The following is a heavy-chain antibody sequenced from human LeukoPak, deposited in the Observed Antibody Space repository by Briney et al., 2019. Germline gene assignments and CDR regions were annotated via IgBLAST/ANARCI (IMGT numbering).Heavy chain of an antibody. V-gene: IGHV1-8*01. D-gene: IGHD2-21*01. Sequence: ASVKVSCKASGYTFTSYDINWVRQATGQGLEYMGWMNPSSGDTGYARKFQGRVAMTRSTSISTAYMELSSLRFEDTAVYYCSRSVRNGHIDYWGQGTLVTVSS. J-gene: IGHJ4*02. CDR3: SRSVRNGHIDY. CDR2: MNPSSGDT. CDR1: GYTFTSYD.